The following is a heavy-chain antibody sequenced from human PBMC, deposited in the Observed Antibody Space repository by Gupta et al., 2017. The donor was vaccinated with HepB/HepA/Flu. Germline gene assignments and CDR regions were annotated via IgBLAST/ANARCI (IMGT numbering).Heavy chain of an antibody. CDR1: GFTFSDLY. CDR2: TRNKANSYTT. J-gene: IGHJ4*02. D-gene: IGHD1-26*01. CDR3: ARSSGNYNDY. Sequence: EVQLVDSGGGLVQPGGSLRLSCAASGFTFSDLYMDWVRQAPGRGPEWVGRTRNKANSYTTEYAASVKGRFTISRDDSKNSLYLQMNSLKTEDTAVYFCARSSGNYNDYWGQGTLVTVSS. V-gene: IGHV3-72*01.